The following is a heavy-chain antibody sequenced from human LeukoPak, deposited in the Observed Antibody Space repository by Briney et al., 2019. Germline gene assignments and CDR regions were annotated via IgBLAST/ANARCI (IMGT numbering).Heavy chain of an antibody. J-gene: IGHJ4*02. V-gene: IGHV3-30*18. Sequence: GGSLRLSCAASGFTFSSYGMHWVRQAPGKGLEWVAVISYDGSNKYYADSVKGRFTISRDNSKNTLYLQMNSLRAEDTAVYYCAKGDGIAVQGYWGQGTLVTVSS. CDR1: GFTFSSYG. CDR3: AKGDGIAVQGY. D-gene: IGHD6-19*01. CDR2: ISYDGSNK.